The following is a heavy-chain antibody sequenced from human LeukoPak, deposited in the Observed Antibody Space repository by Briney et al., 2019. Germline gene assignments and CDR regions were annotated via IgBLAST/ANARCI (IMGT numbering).Heavy chain of an antibody. D-gene: IGHD2-15*01. V-gene: IGHV1-18*01. CDR3: ARDDSGARVVADPIDY. CDR2: ISVYNGNT. Sequence: ASVKVSCKASGYMFTSYGISWVRQAPGQGLEWMGWISVYNGNTNYAQKFQGRVTMTTDTSTSTAYMELRSLRSDDTAVYYCARDDSGARVVADPIDYWGQGTLVTVSS. CDR1: GYMFTSYG. J-gene: IGHJ4*02.